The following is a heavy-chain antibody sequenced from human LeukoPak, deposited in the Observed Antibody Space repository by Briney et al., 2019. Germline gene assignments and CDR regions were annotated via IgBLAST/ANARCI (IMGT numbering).Heavy chain of an antibody. CDR3: ARQAGSGWYYFDF. V-gene: IGHV5-51*01. CDR1: GYSFTRYW. Sequence: GESLKISCKGSGYSFTRYWIGWVRQMPRKGLEWMGIIYPVDSDTRYSPSFQGQVAISADKSISTAYLQWSSLKASDTAMYYCARQAGSGWYYFDFWGQGTLVTVSS. J-gene: IGHJ4*02. D-gene: IGHD6-19*01. CDR2: IYPVDSDT.